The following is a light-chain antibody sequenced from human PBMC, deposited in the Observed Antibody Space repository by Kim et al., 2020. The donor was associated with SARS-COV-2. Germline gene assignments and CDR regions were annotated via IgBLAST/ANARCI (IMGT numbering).Light chain of an antibody. V-gene: IGKV2-24*01. J-gene: IGKJ1*01. CDR1: QSLAHSYVNTY. CDR2: KIS. CDR3: MQATDFPRT. Sequence: PASISCRSRQSLAHSYVNTYLSWLQQRPGQPPRLLIYKISNRLSGVPDRFSGSGAGTDFTLRINRVELEDVGVYYCMQATDFPRTFGQGTKVDIK.